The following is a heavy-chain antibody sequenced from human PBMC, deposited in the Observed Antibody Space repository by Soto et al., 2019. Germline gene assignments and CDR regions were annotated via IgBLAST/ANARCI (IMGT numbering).Heavy chain of an antibody. Sequence: EVQLVESGGGLVQPGGSLRLSCAASGFTFSDHYMDWVRQAPGKGLEWVGRSKNKADSYTTEYAASVKGRFTISRDGSKNSVFLQMNSLKTEGTAVYYCTVWGSGNDFGAAWGQGILVTVSS. CDR2: SKNKADSYTT. CDR1: GFTFSDHY. J-gene: IGHJ4*02. V-gene: IGHV3-72*01. D-gene: IGHD3-10*01. CDR3: TVWGSGNDFGAA.